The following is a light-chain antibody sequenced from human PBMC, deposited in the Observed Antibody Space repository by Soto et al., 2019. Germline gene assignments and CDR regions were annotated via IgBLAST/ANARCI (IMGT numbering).Light chain of an antibody. CDR3: SSYSSSGTLVV. CDR1: SSDLGDYDY. J-gene: IGLJ2*01. V-gene: IGLV2-14*01. Sequence: QSALTQPASVSGSPGQSITISCTGTSSDLGDYDYVSWYRHHPGKAPQLMLYEVSNRPSGVSNRFSGSKSGTTASLTISGLQPEDEADYYCSSYSSSGTLVVFGGGTKVTVL. CDR2: EVS.